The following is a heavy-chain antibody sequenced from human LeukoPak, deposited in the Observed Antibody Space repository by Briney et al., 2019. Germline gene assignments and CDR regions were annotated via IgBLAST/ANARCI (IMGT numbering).Heavy chain of an antibody. V-gene: IGHV1-3*01. CDR3: AREDCTRSSCYKSLDY. CDR1: GYTFISYA. CDR2: INAGSGNT. J-gene: IGHJ4*02. Sequence: ASVKVSCKASGYTFISYAIHWVRQAPGQRLEWMGWINAGSGNTIYSQKFQGRVIITRDTSASTAYMELSSLRSEDTAVYSCAREDCTRSSCYKSLDYWGQRTLVTVSS. D-gene: IGHD2-8*01.